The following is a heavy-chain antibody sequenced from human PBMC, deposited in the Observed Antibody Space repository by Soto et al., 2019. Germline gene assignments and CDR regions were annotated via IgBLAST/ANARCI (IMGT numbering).Heavy chain of an antibody. CDR3: ARGLAGYFDN. J-gene: IGHJ4*02. Sequence: QVQLVQSGAEVKKPGASVKVSCKASGYSFTSYSMHWVRQAPGQRLEWLGGINAGSGYTKYSQKFQGRVTLTRDTSATTAYMELSSLRSEETAVYYCARGLAGYFDNWGQGTLVTVSS. CDR1: GYSFTSYS. V-gene: IGHV1-3*01. CDR2: INAGSGYT. D-gene: IGHD3-10*01.